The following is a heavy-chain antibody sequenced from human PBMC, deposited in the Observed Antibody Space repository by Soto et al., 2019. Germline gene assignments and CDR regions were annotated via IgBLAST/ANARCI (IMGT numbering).Heavy chain of an antibody. D-gene: IGHD6-13*01. J-gene: IGHJ3*02. CDR1: GFTFSSYP. CDR3: ARVRGSSWYEGAFDI. CDR2: ISYDESNK. Sequence: QVQLVESGGGVVQPGRSLRLSCAASGFTFSSYPMHWVRQAPGKGLEWVAFISYDESNKYYADSVKGRFTNSRDNSKNTLYLQMNSLRAEDTAVYYCARVRGSSWYEGAFDIWGQGTMVTVSS. V-gene: IGHV3-30-3*01.